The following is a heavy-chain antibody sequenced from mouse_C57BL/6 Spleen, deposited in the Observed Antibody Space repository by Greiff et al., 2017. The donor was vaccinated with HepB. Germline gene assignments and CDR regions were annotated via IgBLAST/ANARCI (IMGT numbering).Heavy chain of an antibody. CDR3: ARPIDSSGYWFAY. J-gene: IGHJ3*01. CDR1: GYAFSSYW. CDR2: IYPGDGDT. Sequence: QVQLQQSGAELVKPGASVKISCKASGYAFSSYWMHWVKQRPGKGLEWIGQIYPGDGDTNYNGKFKGKATLTADKSSSTAYMQLSSLTSEDSAVYFCARPIDSSGYWFAYWGQGTLVTVSA. D-gene: IGHD3-2*02. V-gene: IGHV1-80*01.